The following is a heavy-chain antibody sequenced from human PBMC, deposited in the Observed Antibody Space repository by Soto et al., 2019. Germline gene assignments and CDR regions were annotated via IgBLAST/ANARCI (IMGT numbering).Heavy chain of an antibody. CDR2: ISYDGSNK. V-gene: IGHV3-30*14. Sequence: GGSLRLSCAASGFTFSSYAMHWVRQAPGKGLEWVAVISYDGSNKYYADSVKGRFTISRDNSKNTLYLQMNSLRAEDTAVYYCARDPYCSGGSCYSEDYYYGMDVWGQGTTVTVSS. CDR3: ARDPYCSGGSCYSEDYYYGMDV. J-gene: IGHJ6*02. CDR1: GFTFSSYA. D-gene: IGHD2-15*01.